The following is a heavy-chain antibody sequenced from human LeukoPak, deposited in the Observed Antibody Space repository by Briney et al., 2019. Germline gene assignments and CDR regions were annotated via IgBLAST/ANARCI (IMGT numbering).Heavy chain of an antibody. CDR3: ARDEGYYYDSSGPDY. Sequence: GASVKVSCKASGYTFTSYGISWVRQAPGQGLEWMGWISAYNGNTNYAQKLQGRVTMTTDTSTSTAYMELRSLRSDDTAVYYCARDEGYYYDSSGPDYWGQGTLVTVSS. CDR2: ISAYNGNT. V-gene: IGHV1-18*01. CDR1: GYTFTSYG. D-gene: IGHD3-22*01. J-gene: IGHJ4*02.